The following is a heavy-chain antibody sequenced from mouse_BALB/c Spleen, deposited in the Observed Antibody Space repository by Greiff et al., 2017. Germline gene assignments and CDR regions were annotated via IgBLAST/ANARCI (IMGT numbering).Heavy chain of an antibody. J-gene: IGHJ3*01. CDR2: IYPYNGGT. CDR3: AREGDDYDGWFAY. D-gene: IGHD2-4*01. Sequence: VQLQQSGPELVKPGASVNISCKASGYTFTDYNMHWVKQSHGKSLEWIGYIYPYNGGTGYNQKFKSKATLTVDNSSSTAYMELRSLTSEDSAVYYCAREGDDYDGWFAYWGQGTLVTVSA. CDR1: GYTFTDYN. V-gene: IGHV1S29*02.